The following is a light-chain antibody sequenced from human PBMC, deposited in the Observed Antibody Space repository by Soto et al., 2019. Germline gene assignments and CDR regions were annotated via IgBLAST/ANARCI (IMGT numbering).Light chain of an antibody. CDR2: EVT. J-gene: IGLJ2*01. CDR3: ASYTTSRDGV. V-gene: IGLV2-14*01. Sequence: QSALTQPASVSGSPGQSITISCTGTSSDVGANKFVSWYQQYPGKAPKLIIYEVTDRPSGVSNRFSGSKDGNTASLTISGLQAEDEADYYCASYTTSRDGVFGGGTKLTVL. CDR1: SSDVGANKF.